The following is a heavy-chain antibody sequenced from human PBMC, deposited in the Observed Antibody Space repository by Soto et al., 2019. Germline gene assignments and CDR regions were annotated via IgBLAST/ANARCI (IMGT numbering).Heavy chain of an antibody. CDR3: AKGSTDLIIVPGGDP. Sequence: EVRLLESGGGLAQPGESLRLSCAASGFTFSSYAMSWVRQAPGKGLEGVSGIRGSGERTYYADSVKGRITISRDNSKNTLYLQGNSLRVEDTAVYFCAKGSTDLIIVPGGDPWGQGTLVTVSS. D-gene: IGHD2-2*01. CDR1: GFTFSSYA. CDR2: IRGSGERT. J-gene: IGHJ5*02. V-gene: IGHV3-23*01.